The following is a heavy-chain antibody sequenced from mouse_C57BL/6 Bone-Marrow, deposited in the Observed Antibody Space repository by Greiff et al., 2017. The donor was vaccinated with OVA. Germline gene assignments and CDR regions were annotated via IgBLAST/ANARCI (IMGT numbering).Heavy chain of an antibody. D-gene: IGHD3-2*02. Sequence: QVQLQQSGAELVRPGTSVKVSCKASGYAFTNYLIEWVKQRPGQGLEWIGVINPGSGGTNYNEKFKGKATLTADKSSRTAYMQLSSLTSEDSAVNFCARRETAQATLYAMDDWGTGTSVTVSS. J-gene: IGHJ4*01. V-gene: IGHV1-54*01. CDR2: INPGSGGT. CDR3: ARRETAQATLYAMDD. CDR1: GYAFTNYL.